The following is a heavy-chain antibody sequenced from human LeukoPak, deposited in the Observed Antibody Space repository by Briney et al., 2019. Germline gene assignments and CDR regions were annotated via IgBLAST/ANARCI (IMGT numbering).Heavy chain of an antibody. V-gene: IGHV1-46*01. CDR1: GCTFTNYH. CDR3: ARATWYGGNPSGAFDI. CDR2: INPSGGST. Sequence: GASVKVSCKASGCTFTNYHLHWVRQAPGQGLEWMGIINPSGGSTSYAQKFQDRVTMTRDTSTSTVYMELNSLRSEDTAVYYCARATWYGGNPSGAFDIWGQGTMVTVSS. D-gene: IGHD4/OR15-4a*01. J-gene: IGHJ3*02.